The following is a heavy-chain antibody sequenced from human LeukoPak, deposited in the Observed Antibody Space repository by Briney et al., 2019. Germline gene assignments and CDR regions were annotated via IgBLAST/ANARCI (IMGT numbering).Heavy chain of an antibody. CDR2: IIPIFGTA. J-gene: IGHJ6*02. CDR1: GGTFSSYA. D-gene: IGHD2-2*01. V-gene: IGHV1-69*13. CDR3: ARDSVGYCSSTSCYDYYYGMDV. Sequence: SVKVSCKASGGTFSSYAISWVRQAPGQGLEWMGGIIPIFGTANYAQKFQGRVTITADESTSTAYMELSSLRSEDTAVYYCARDSVGYCSSTSCYDYYYGMDVWGQGTTVTVSS.